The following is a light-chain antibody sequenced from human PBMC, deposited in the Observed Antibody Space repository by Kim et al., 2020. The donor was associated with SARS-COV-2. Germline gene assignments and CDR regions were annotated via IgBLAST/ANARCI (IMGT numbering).Light chain of an antibody. J-gene: IGKJ4*01. V-gene: IGKV1-5*03. CDR3: QQYNSYLLT. Sequence: AAVGDRVTITGRASQSISSWLAWYQQKTGKAPKLLIYKASSLESGVPSRFSGSGSGTEFTLTISSLQPDDFATYYCQQYNSYLLTFGGGTKVDIK. CDR1: QSISSW. CDR2: KAS.